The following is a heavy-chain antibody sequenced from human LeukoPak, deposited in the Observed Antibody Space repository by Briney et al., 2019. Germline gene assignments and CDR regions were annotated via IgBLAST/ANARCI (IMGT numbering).Heavy chain of an antibody. Sequence: SETLSLTCTVSGGSISSYYWSWIRQPPGKGLEWIGYIYYSGSTNYNPSLKSRVTISVDTSKNQFSLKLSSVTAADTAVYYCARARWDYYDYVWGSYLTEAPYFDYWGQGTLVTVSS. D-gene: IGHD3-16*02. V-gene: IGHV4-59*01. CDR1: GGSISSYY. J-gene: IGHJ4*02. CDR3: ARARWDYYDYVWGSYLTEAPYFDY. CDR2: IYYSGST.